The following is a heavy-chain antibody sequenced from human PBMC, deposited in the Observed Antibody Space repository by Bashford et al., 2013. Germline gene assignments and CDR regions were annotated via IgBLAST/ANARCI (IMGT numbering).Heavy chain of an antibody. Sequence: SVKVSCKASGGTFSSYAISWVRQAPGQGLEWMGGIIPIFGTANYAQKFQGRVTITADESTSTAYMELSSLRSEDTAVYYCARDLRGYSGSHPSGYYGMDVWGQGTTVTVSS. D-gene: IGHD5-12*01. CDR2: IIPIFGTA. CDR3: ARDLRGYSGSHPSGYYGMDV. V-gene: IGHV1-69*13. J-gene: IGHJ6*02. CDR1: GGTFSSYA.